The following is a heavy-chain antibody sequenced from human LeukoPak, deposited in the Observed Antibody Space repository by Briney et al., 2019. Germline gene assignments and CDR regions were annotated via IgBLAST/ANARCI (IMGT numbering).Heavy chain of an antibody. V-gene: IGHV4-34*01. D-gene: IGHD2-2*01. Sequence: PSETLSLTCAVYGESFSGFDWTWIRQPPGKGLEWIGEINQSGSTNYNPSLKSRVTVSADTSKYQFSLKLTSVTAADTAVYYCASSYCSSTSCYLSFDYWGQGTLVTVSS. CDR1: GESFSGFD. J-gene: IGHJ4*02. CDR2: INQSGST. CDR3: ASSYCSSTSCYLSFDY.